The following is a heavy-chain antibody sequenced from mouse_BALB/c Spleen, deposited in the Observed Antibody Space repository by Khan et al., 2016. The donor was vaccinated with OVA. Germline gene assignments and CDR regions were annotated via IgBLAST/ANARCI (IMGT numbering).Heavy chain of an antibody. J-gene: IGHJ4*01. D-gene: IGHD2-10*01. CDR3: ARTYYAIYMEAMDY. Sequence: VELVESGPGLVAPSQSLSITCTVSGFSLTGYGVNWVRQPPGKGLEWLGMLWGDGSTDYNSGIKSRLSITKDNSNCQVFLKMNSLQTDDQARYYCARTYYAIYMEAMDYWGQGNSVTVSS. CDR2: LWGDGST. CDR1: GFSLTGYG. V-gene: IGHV2-6-7*01.